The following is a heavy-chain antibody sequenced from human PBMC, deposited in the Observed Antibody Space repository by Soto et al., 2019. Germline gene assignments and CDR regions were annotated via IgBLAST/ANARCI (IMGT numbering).Heavy chain of an antibody. Sequence: SETLSLTCAVYGGSFSGYDWSWIRQPPGKGLEWIGEINHSGSTNYNPSLKSRVTISVDTSKNQFSLKLSSVTAADTAVYYCASDSTAMVTDSFDYWGQGTLVTVSS. V-gene: IGHV4-34*01. CDR2: INHSGST. CDR3: ASDSTAMVTDSFDY. CDR1: GGSFSGYD. D-gene: IGHD5-18*01. J-gene: IGHJ4*02.